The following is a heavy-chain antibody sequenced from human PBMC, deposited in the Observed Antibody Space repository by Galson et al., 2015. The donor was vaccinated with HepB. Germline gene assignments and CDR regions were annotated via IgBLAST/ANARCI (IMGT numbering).Heavy chain of an antibody. D-gene: IGHD6-19*01. Sequence: SLRLSCAASGFTFSSYSMNWVRQAPGKGLEWVSSINSSSSYIYYADSVKGRFTISRDNAKNSLYLQMNSLRAEDTAVYYCARLYSSGWFYFDYWGQGTLVTVSS. CDR3: ARLYSSGWFYFDY. CDR2: INSSSSYI. V-gene: IGHV3-21*01. CDR1: GFTFSSYS. J-gene: IGHJ4*02.